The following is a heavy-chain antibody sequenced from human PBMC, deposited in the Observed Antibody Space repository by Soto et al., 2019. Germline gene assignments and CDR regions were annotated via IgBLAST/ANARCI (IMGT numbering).Heavy chain of an antibody. V-gene: IGHV3-21*01. CDR2: ISSGRPDI. Sequence: GGSLRLSCAASGFSFDTYSMNWVRQSPGKGLEWVSSISSGRPDIFYADSVRGRFTISRDDAKKSLFLQMNSLRADDTAVYYCARDHLGIAAGDFDLWGQGTLVTVSS. J-gene: IGHJ4*02. D-gene: IGHD6-19*01. CDR1: GFSFDTYS. CDR3: ARDHLGIAAGDFDL.